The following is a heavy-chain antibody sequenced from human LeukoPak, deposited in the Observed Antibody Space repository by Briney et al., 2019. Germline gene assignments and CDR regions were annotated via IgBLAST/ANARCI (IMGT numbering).Heavy chain of an antibody. V-gene: IGHV3-7*01. CDR3: ARVHDFWSGWNFDY. CDR1: GFRFGSDW. CDR2: INPDGSEK. Sequence: GGSLRLSCAASGFRFGSDWMSWVRQAPGKGLEWVANINPDGSEKYYVDSVKGRFTISRDNARNSLYLQMNSLRAEDTAVYYCARVHDFWSGWNFDYWGQGTLVTVSS. J-gene: IGHJ4*02. D-gene: IGHD3-3*01.